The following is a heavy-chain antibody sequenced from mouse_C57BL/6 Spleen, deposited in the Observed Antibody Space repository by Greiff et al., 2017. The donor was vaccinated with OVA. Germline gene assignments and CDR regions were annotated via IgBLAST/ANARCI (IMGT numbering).Heavy chain of an antibody. D-gene: IGHD2-1*01. Sequence: EVKLVESGGGLVKPGGSLKLSCAASGFTFSDYGMHWVRQAPEKGLEWVAYISSGSSTIYYADTVKGRFTISRDNAKNTLFLQMTSLRSEDTAMYYCARDSLLWSYYFDYWGQGTTLTVSS. J-gene: IGHJ2*01. V-gene: IGHV5-17*01. CDR2: ISSGSSTI. CDR3: ARDSLLWSYYFDY. CDR1: GFTFSDYG.